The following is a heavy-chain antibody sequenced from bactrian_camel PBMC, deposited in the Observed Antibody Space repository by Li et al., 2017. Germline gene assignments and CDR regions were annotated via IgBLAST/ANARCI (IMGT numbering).Heavy chain of an antibody. J-gene: IGHJ6*01. V-gene: IGHV3S25*01. Sequence: QLVESGGGLVQPGGSLRLSCAASGFTFSNYWMYWVRQAPGKGLERVSTINSGGHSTTYYADSVKGRFTISRDNGKNTVFLQMNSLRPEDTAMYYCAARSVGWCPLFEHWLGKRAYTPGGYFANWGQGTQVTVS. CDR1: GFTFSNYW. D-gene: IGHD1*01. CDR2: INSGGHSTT. CDR3: AARSVGWCPLFEHWLGKRAYTPGGYFAN.